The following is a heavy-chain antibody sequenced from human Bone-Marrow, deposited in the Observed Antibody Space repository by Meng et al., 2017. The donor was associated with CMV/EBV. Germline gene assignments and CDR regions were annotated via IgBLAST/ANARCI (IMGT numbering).Heavy chain of an antibody. D-gene: IGHD3-3*01. V-gene: IGHV3-21*01. J-gene: IGHJ6*02. CDR2: ISSSSSYI. Sequence: GESLKISCAASGFTFSSYSMNWVRQAPGKGLEWASSISSSSSYIYYADSVKGRFTISRDNAKNSLYLQMNSLRAEDTAVYYCARDPIYYDFWSGYLRGDYYYYGMDVWGQGTTVTVSS. CDR3: ARDPIYYDFWSGYLRGDYYYYGMDV. CDR1: GFTFSSYS.